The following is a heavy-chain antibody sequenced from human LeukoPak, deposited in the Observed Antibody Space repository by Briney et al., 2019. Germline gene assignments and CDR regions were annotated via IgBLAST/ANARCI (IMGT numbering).Heavy chain of an antibody. Sequence: EASVKVSCKASGYTFTGYYMHWVRQAPGQVLEWMGWINPNSGGTNYAQKFQGRVTMTRDTSISTAYMELSRLRSDDTAVYYCASIAARPSKTYFDYWGQGTLVTVSS. V-gene: IGHV1-2*02. D-gene: IGHD6-6*01. J-gene: IGHJ4*02. CDR3: ASIAARPSKTYFDY. CDR1: GYTFTGYY. CDR2: INPNSGGT.